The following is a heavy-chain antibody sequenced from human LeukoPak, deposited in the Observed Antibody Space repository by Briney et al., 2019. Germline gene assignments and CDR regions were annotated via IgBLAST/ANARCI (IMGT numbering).Heavy chain of an antibody. Sequence: GSSVKVSCKASGGTFSSYAINWVRQAPGQGLEWMGGIIPIFGTANYAQKFQGRVTITADESTSTAYMELSSLRSEDTAVYYCYFGGNSAYYFDYWGQGTLVTVSS. CDR2: IIPIFGTA. J-gene: IGHJ4*02. V-gene: IGHV1-69*01. D-gene: IGHD4-23*01. CDR1: GGTFSSYA. CDR3: YFGGNSAYYFDY.